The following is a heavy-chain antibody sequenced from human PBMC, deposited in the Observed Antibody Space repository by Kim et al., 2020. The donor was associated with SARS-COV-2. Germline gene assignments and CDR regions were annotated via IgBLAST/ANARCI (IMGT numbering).Heavy chain of an antibody. Sequence: GGSLRLSCAASGFTFSSYWMSWVRQAPGKGLEWVANIKQAGSEKYYVDSVKGRLTISKDSAKNSLYLQMNSLRAEDTAVYYCARHGGLKNSLRGYWGQGTLVTVSS. V-gene: IGHV3-7*03. CDR2: IKQAGSEK. D-gene: IGHD1-7*01. CDR1: GFTFSSYW. J-gene: IGHJ4*02. CDR3: ARHGGLKNSLRGY.